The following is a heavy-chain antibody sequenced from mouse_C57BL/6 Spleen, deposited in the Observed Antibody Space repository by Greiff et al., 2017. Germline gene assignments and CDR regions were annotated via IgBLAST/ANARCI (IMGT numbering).Heavy chain of an antibody. D-gene: IGHD1-1*01. Sequence: EVQLQQSGTVLARPGASVKMSCKTSGYTFTSYWMHWVKQRPGQGLEWIGAIYPGNSDTSYNQKFKGKAKLTAVTSASTAYMELSSLTNEDSAVYYCTRNYYGSSLWFAYWGQGTLVTVSA. CDR1: GYTFTSYW. CDR2: IYPGNSDT. CDR3: TRNYYGSSLWFAY. J-gene: IGHJ3*01. V-gene: IGHV1-5*01.